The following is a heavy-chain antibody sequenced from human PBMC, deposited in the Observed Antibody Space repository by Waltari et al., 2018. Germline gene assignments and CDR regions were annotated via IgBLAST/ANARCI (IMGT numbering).Heavy chain of an antibody. CDR3: ARGLTYCGGDCSWYFDL. CDR1: GFTFSSYA. Sequence: EVQLLESGGGLVQPGGSLRLSCAASGFTFSSYAMRWVRQAPGQRLEWVSGIRGSGGSTYHADSVKGRFTISRDNSRNTLYLQMNSLRAEDTAVYYCARGLTYCGGDCSWYFDLWGRGTLLTVSS. J-gene: IGHJ2*01. CDR2: IRGSGGST. D-gene: IGHD2-21*02. V-gene: IGHV3-23*01.